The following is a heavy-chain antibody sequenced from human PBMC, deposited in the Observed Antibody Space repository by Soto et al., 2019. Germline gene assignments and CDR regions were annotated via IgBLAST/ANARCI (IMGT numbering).Heavy chain of an antibody. J-gene: IGHJ6*02. CDR1: GGSISSYY. V-gene: IGHV4-59*01. CDR2: IYYSGST. Sequence: QVQLQESGPGLVKPSETLSLTCTVSGGSISSYYWSWIRQPPGKGLVWIGYIYYSGSTNYNPSLKSRLTLSVDTSKTQFSLKLSSVTAADTAVYYCARDMYSSGWTVYGMDVWGQGTTVTVSS. CDR3: ARDMYSSGWTVYGMDV. D-gene: IGHD6-19*01.